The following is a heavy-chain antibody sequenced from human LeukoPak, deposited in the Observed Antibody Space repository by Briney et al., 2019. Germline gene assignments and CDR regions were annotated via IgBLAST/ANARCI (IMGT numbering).Heavy chain of an antibody. V-gene: IGHV1/OR15-1*04. CDR3: ANSIAVAAGRLAYYYYGMDV. D-gene: IGHD6-19*01. CDR1: GYIFTDYY. Sequence: ASVKVSCKASGYIFTDYYMHWVRQAPGQELGWMGRINPNSGGTNYAQKFQGRVTMTRDTSISTAYMELSSLRSEDTAVYYCANSIAVAAGRLAYYYYGMDVWGQGTTVTVSS. CDR2: INPNSGGT. J-gene: IGHJ6*02.